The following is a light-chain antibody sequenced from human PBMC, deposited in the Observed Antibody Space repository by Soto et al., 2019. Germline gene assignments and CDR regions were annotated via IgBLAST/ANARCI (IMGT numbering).Light chain of an antibody. CDR2: AAS. J-gene: IGKJ1*01. CDR3: QQYNSYPWT. V-gene: IGKV1-12*01. Sequence: SASFLSASVGDTLTLITRASQGISSWLAWYQQKPGKAPKLLMYAASSLHSGVPSRFSGSGSGTDFTLTISSLQPEDFATYYCQQYNSYPWTFGQGTKVDIK. CDR1: QGISSW.